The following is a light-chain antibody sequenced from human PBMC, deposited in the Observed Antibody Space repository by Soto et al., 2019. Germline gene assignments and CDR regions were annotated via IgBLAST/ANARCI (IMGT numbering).Light chain of an antibody. CDR3: QQYGRSSIT. J-gene: IGKJ5*01. CDR2: GAS. CDR1: QSVRSSY. V-gene: IGKV3-20*01. Sequence: EIVLTQSPGTLSLSPGERATLSCRAGQSVRSSYLAWYQQKPGQAPRLLIYGASSRATGIPDRFSGSGSGTDFTLTISRLEPEDFAVCYCQQYGRSSITFGQGTRLEIK.